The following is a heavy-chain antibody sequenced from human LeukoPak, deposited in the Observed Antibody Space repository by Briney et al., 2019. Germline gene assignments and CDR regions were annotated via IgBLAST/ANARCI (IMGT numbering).Heavy chain of an antibody. CDR3: ARDAVAGTVDY. Sequence: SETLSLTCTVSGGSISSSSYYWGWIRQPPGKGLEWIGSVYYSGSTYYNPSLKSRVTISVDRSKNQFSLKLSSVTAADTAVYYCARDAVAGTVDYWGQGTLVTVSS. D-gene: IGHD6-19*01. J-gene: IGHJ4*02. V-gene: IGHV4-39*07. CDR1: GGSISSSSYY. CDR2: VYYSGST.